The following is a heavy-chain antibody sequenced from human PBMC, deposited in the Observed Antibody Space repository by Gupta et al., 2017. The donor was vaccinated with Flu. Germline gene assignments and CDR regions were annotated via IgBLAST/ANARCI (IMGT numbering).Heavy chain of an antibody. V-gene: IGHV4-39*01. Sequence: YYWGWIRQPPGKGLEWIGSIYYSGSTYYNPSLKSRVTISVDTSKNQFSLKLSSVTAADTAVYYCARKAWFDPWGQGTLVTVSS. CDR1: YY. CDR3: ARKAWFDP. J-gene: IGHJ5*02. CDR2: IYYSGST.